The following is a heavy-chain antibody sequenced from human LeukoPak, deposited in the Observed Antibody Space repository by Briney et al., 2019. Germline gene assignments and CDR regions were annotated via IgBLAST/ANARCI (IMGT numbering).Heavy chain of an antibody. Sequence: GGSLRLSCTASGFTFSSYEMNWVRQAPGKGLEWISYISSSGSTIYYADSVKGRFTISRDNAKNSLYLQMNSLRAEDTAVYYCARPVPPTIKTGTKWFDPWGQGTLVTVSS. V-gene: IGHV3-48*03. CDR2: ISSSGSTI. CDR3: ARPVPPTIKTGTKWFDP. D-gene: IGHD1-7*01. J-gene: IGHJ5*02. CDR1: GFTFSSYE.